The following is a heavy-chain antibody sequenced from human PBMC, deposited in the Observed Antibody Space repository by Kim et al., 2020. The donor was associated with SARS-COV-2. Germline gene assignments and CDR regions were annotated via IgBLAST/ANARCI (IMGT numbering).Heavy chain of an antibody. CDR2: ISAGGGDT. CDR3: AKRIGISPTGRDFDI. V-gene: IGHV3-23*01. D-gene: IGHD2-15*01. Sequence: GGSLRLSCAASGFTFSTYGMNWVRQAPGKGLEWVSSISAGGGDTYYADSVKGRFTISRDNSKYTLFLQMDSLRAEDTALYYCAKRIGISPTGRDFDIWG. J-gene: IGHJ3*02. CDR1: GFTFSTYG.